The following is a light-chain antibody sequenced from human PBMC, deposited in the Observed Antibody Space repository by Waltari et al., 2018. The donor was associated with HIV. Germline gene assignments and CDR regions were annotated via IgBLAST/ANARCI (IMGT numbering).Light chain of an antibody. CDR3: SSYTSSISLV. J-gene: IGLJ2*01. V-gene: IGLV2-14*01. Sequence: QSALSQPASVSGSPGQSLAISCTGTRSDVGGYNNFSWYQQHPGKAPKLMIYEVNNRPSGVSSRFSGSKSGNTASLTISGLQAEDEADYYCSSYTSSISLVFGGGTKLTVL. CDR2: EVN. CDR1: RSDVGGYNN.